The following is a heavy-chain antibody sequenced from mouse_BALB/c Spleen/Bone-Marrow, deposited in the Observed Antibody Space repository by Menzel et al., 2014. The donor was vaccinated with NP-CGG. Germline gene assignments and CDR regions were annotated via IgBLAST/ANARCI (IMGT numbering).Heavy chain of an antibody. J-gene: IGHJ3*01. Sequence: EVNVVESGGGLVQPGGSLKLSCAASGLDFSRYWMSWVRQAPGKGLEWIGEINPDSRTINYSPSLKDKFIISRDNAKNTLYLQMSIVRSEDTALYYCARLGYYGGFAYWGQGTLVTVSA. CDR1: GLDFSRYW. CDR3: ARLGYYGGFAY. CDR2: INPDSRTI. D-gene: IGHD2-3*01. V-gene: IGHV4-1*02.